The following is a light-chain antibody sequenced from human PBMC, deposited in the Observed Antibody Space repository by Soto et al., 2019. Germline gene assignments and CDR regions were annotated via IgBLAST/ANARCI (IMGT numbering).Light chain of an antibody. V-gene: IGKV3-20*01. Sequence: EIVLTQSPGTLSLSPGERATLSCRASESVSNNYLAWYQRKPGQAPRLLIYGASYRATAIPYRFSGSGSGTDFTLTIARLEAEDFAVYICQQYGGTPPTFGLGTKVEI. J-gene: IGKJ1*01. CDR2: GAS. CDR1: ESVSNNY. CDR3: QQYGGTPPT.